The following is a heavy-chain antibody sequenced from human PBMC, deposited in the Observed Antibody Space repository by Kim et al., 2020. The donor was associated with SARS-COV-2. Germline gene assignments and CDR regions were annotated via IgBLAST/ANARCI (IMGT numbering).Heavy chain of an antibody. CDR1: GYTLTELS. D-gene: IGHD3-22*01. J-gene: IGHJ4*02. Sequence: ASVKVSCKVSGYTLTELSMHWVRQAPGKGLEWMGGFDPEDGETIYAQKFQGRVTMTEDTSTDTAYMELSSLRSGDTAVYYCATTQYYYDSSGYYFDYWGQGTLVTVSS. CDR3: ATTQYYYDSSGYYFDY. V-gene: IGHV1-24*01. CDR2: FDPEDGET.